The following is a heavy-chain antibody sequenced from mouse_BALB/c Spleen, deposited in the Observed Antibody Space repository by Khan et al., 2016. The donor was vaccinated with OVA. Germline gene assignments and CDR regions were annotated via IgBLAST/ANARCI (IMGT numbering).Heavy chain of an antibody. CDR2: ISSGRSTI. V-gene: IGHV5-17*02. CDR3: ARSDAMDY. CDR1: GFTFSSFG. J-gene: IGHJ4*01. Sequence: EVELVESGGGLVQPGGSRKLSCAASGFTFSSFGMHWVRQAPEKGLEWVAYISSGRSTIYYADTVKGRFTISRDNPKNTLFLQLTSLRSEDTAMYYCARSDAMDYWGQGTSVTVSS.